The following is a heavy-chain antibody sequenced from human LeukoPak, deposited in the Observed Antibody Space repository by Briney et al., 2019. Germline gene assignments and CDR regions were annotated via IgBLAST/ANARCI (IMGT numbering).Heavy chain of an antibody. Sequence: GGSLRLSCAASVFILGSYSMHWVRQAPGKGLEWVAVISYDGSNKYYADSVKGRFTISRDNSKNTLYVQMNSLRAEDTAVYYCASTRSSSWPIYYYFDYWGQGTLVTVSS. CDR2: ISYDGSNK. V-gene: IGHV3-30-3*02. D-gene: IGHD6-13*01. CDR1: VFILGSYS. CDR3: ASTRSSSWPIYYYFDY. J-gene: IGHJ4*02.